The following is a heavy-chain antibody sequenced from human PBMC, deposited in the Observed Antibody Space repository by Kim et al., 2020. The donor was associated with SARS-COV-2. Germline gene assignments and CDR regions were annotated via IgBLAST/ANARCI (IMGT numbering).Heavy chain of an antibody. CDR3: AIHFASTSQRESFDY. J-gene: IGHJ4*01. D-gene: IGHD1-26*01. Sequence: GGSLRLSCAASGFTFSRYWMSWVRQAPGKGLEWVANIKQDGSEKDYVDSVKGRFTISRDNAGNSLFLQMNSLRAEDTAVYYCAIHFASTSQRESFDYWG. CDR2: IKQDGSEK. CDR1: GFTFSRYW. V-gene: IGHV3-7*01.